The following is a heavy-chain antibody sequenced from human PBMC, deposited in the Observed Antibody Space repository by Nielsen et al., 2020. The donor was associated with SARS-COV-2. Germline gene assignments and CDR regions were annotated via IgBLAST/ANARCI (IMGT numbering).Heavy chain of an antibody. CDR3: AKGRPYYMDV. CDR1: GFTFDDYA. D-gene: IGHD6-6*01. CDR2: ISWNSGSI. J-gene: IGHJ6*03. V-gene: IGHV3-9*01. Sequence: GESLKISCAASGFTFDDYAMHWVRQAPGKGLEWVSGISWNSGSIGYADSVKGRFTISRDNAKNSLYLQMNSLRAEDTALYYCAKGRPYYMDVWGKGTTVTVSS.